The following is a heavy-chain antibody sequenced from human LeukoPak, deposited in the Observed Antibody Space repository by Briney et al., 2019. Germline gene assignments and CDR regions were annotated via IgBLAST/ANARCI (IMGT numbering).Heavy chain of an antibody. Sequence: GESLKISCKGSGYSFTSYWIGWVRQMPGKGLEWMGIIYPGDSDTRYSPSFQGQVTISADKSISTAYLQWSSLKASDTAMYYCARYSASIFGVVPYGMDVWGQGTTVTVSS. CDR2: IYPGDSDT. CDR1: GYSFTSYW. D-gene: IGHD3-3*01. J-gene: IGHJ6*02. V-gene: IGHV5-51*01. CDR3: ARYSASIFGVVPYGMDV.